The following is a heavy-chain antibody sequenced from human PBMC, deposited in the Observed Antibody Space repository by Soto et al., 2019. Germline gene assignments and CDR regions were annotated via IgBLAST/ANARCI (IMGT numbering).Heavy chain of an antibody. V-gene: IGHV4-30-2*01. D-gene: IGHD1-20*01. CDR1: GGSISSGGYS. CDR2: IYHSGST. J-gene: IGHJ5*02. CDR3: ARDGITGRGTCFDP. Sequence: TLSLTCAVSGGSISSGGYSWGWLRPPPGKGLEWIGYIYHSGSTYYNPSLKRRVTTSVDSSKNPFSLRLSSVTAADTAVYYCARDGITGRGTCFDPWGQGTLVTVSS.